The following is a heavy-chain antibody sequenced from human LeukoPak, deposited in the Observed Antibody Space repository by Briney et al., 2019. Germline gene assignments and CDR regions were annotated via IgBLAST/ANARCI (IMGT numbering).Heavy chain of an antibody. CDR2: IYYSGST. CDR3: ATSSSGWYRGWFDP. Sequence: PSETLSLTCTVSGGSISSYYWSWLRQPPGEALEWIGYIYYSGSTNYNPSLKSRVTISVDTSKNQFSLKLSSVTAADTAVYYCATSSSGWYRGWFDPWGQGTLVTVSS. J-gene: IGHJ5*02. V-gene: IGHV4-59*01. CDR1: GGSISSYY. D-gene: IGHD6-19*01.